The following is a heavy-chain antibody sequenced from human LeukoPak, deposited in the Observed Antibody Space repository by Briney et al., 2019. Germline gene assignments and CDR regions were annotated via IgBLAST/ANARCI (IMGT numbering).Heavy chain of an antibody. CDR1: EFIVNSNY. CDR3: AKNSPGRAIDY. D-gene: IGHD2-15*01. CDR2: IYSGGST. J-gene: IGHJ4*02. V-gene: IGHV3-53*01. Sequence: PGGSLRLSCAASEFIVNSNYMYWVRQAPGKGLEWVSIIYSGGSTYYADSVKGRFTISRDNSKNTLSLQMNSLRAEDTAKYYCAKNSPGRAIDYWGQGTLVIVSS.